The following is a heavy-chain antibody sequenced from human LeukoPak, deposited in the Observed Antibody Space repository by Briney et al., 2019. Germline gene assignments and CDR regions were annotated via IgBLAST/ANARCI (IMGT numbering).Heavy chain of an antibody. V-gene: IGHV3-9*01. J-gene: IGHJ4*02. CDR1: GFTFDDYA. CDR3: AKENYYDSSGLSL. D-gene: IGHD3-22*01. CDR2: ISWNSGSI. Sequence: QPGRSLRLSCAASGFTFDDYAMHWVRQAPGKGRECVSGISWNSGSIGYADSVKGRFTISRDNAKNSLYLQMNSLRAEDTALYYCAKENYYDSSGLSLWGQGTLVTVSS.